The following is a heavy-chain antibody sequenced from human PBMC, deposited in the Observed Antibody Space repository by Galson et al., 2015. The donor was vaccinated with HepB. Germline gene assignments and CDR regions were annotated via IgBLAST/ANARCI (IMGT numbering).Heavy chain of an antibody. Sequence: SLRLSCAASGFTFSSFALHWVRQAPGKGLDWVAVISYDGSNKYYADSVKGRFTISRDNSKNTLYLQMNSLRAEDTAVYYCGGGVLAADLDYWGQGTLVTVSS. CDR2: ISYDGSNK. V-gene: IGHV3-30-3*01. D-gene: IGHD6-25*01. J-gene: IGHJ4*02. CDR1: GFTFSSFA. CDR3: GGGVLAADLDY.